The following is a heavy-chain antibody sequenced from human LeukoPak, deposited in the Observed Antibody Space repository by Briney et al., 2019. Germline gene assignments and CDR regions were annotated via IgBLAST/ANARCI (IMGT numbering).Heavy chain of an antibody. D-gene: IGHD3-10*01. CDR3: SRGTYPYSSDN. CDR1: GFTFSGYS. V-gene: IGHV3-74*01. J-gene: IGHJ4*02. Sequence: GGSLRLSCAASGFTFSGYSMNWVRQAPGKGLLWISHINGDGSRTGYADSVKGRFTISRDNAKNILYLQMNSLRAEDTAVYYCSRGTYPYSSDNWGQGALVTVSS. CDR2: INGDGSRT.